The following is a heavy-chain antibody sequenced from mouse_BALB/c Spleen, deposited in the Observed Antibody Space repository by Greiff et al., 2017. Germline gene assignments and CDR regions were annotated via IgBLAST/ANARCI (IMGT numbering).Heavy chain of an antibody. D-gene: IGHD1-1*01. CDR2: IDPANGNT. CDR3: ARPGYGSSYRDFDY. J-gene: IGHJ2*01. CDR1: GFNIKDTY. V-gene: IGHV14-3*02. Sequence: EVKLQESGAELVKPGASVKLSCTASGFNIKDTYMHWVKQRPEQGLEWIGRIDPANGNTKYDPKFQGKATITADTSSNTAYLQLSSLTSEDTAVYYCARPGYGSSYRDFDYWGQGTTLTVSS.